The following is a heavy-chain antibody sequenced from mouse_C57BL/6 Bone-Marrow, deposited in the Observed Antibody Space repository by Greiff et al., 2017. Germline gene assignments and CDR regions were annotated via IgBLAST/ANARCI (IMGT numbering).Heavy chain of an antibody. CDR1: GFNIKDDY. Sequence: DVHLVESGAELVRPGASVKLSCTASGFNIKDDYMHWVKQRPEQGLEWIGWIDPENGDTEYASKFQGKATITADTSSNTAYLQLSSLTSEDTAVYYCTTDGYFYFDYWGQGTTLTVSS. V-gene: IGHV14-4*01. J-gene: IGHJ2*01. CDR2: IDPENGDT. D-gene: IGHD2-3*01. CDR3: TTDGYFYFDY.